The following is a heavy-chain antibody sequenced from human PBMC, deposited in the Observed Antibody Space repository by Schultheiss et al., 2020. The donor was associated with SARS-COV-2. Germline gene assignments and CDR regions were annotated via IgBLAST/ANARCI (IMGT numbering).Heavy chain of an antibody. J-gene: IGHJ5*02. CDR2: ISYDGSNK. D-gene: IGHD2-8*01. CDR3: ARGSMGWFDP. CDR1: GFTFSSYA. V-gene: IGHV3-30-3*01. Sequence: GGSLRLSCAASGFTFSSYAMSWVRQAPGKGLEWVAVISYDGSNKYYADSVKGRFTISRDNSKKTLYLQMNSLRAEDTAVYYCARGSMGWFDPWGQGTLVTVSS.